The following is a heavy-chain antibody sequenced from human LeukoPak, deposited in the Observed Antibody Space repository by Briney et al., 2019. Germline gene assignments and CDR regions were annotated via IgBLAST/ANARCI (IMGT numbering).Heavy chain of an antibody. V-gene: IGHV3-23*01. CDR1: GFTFSSYA. CDR2: ISGSGGST. J-gene: IGHJ5*02. CDR3: AKCSGSYVDNWFDP. Sequence: GGSLRLSCAASGFTFSSYAMCWVRQAPGKGLEWVSGISGSGGSTYYADSVKGRFTISRDNSKNTLYLQMNSLRAEDTAVYYCAKCSGSYVDNWFDPWGQGTLVTVSS. D-gene: IGHD3-22*01.